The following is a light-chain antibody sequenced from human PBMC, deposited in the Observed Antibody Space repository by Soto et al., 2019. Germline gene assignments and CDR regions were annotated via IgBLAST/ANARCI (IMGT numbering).Light chain of an antibody. J-gene: IGLJ1*01. CDR3: SSYGSTSTRYV. CDR1: SSDVGGYNY. V-gene: IGLV2-14*01. Sequence: QSALTQPASVSGSPGQSITISCTGTSSDVGGYNYVSWHQQHPGKAPKLMIYEVSNRPSGVSNRFSGSKSGNTASLTISGRQAEDEADYFCSSYGSTSTRYVFGTGTKLTVL. CDR2: EVS.